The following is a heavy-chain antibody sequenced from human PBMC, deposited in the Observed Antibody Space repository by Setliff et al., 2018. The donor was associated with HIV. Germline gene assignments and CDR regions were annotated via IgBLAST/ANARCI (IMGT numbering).Heavy chain of an antibody. J-gene: IGHJ4*02. D-gene: IGHD4-17*01. Sequence: SETLSLTCAVYGGSFSGYYWNWIRQPPGKGLEWIGEINHRGSTNYNPSLKRRVTISVDTSNNQFSLKLTSLTAADTAVYYCGRLETGPATSAYGPFNSWGQGKMVTVSS. CDR1: GGSFSGYY. V-gene: IGHV4-34*01. CDR3: GRLETGPATSAYGPFNS. CDR2: INHRGST.